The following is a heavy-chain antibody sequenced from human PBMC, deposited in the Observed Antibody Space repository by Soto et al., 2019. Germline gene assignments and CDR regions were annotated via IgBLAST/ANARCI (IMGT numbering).Heavy chain of an antibody. CDR3: ARDLGDSTDNDAFDI. J-gene: IGHJ3*02. Sequence: SETLSLTCTVSGGSIGSYYWSWIRQPPGKGLEWIGYIYYSGSTNYNPSLKSRVTISVDTSKNQISLKLSSVTAADTAVYYCARDLGDSTDNDAFDIWGQGTMVTVSS. CDR2: IYYSGST. V-gene: IGHV4-59*01. D-gene: IGHD2-21*01. CDR1: GGSIGSYY.